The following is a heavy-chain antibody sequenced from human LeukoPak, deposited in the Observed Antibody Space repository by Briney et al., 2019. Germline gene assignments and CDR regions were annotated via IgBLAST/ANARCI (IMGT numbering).Heavy chain of an antibody. J-gene: IGHJ6*03. Sequence: GGSLRLSCAASGFTFSSYSMNWVRQAPGKGLEWVSYIGSSSSTIYYGDSVKGRFTISRDNAKNSLFLQMNSLRAEDTAVYYCAKRRGLELLYYYYMDVWGKGTTVTVSS. CDR3: AKRRGLELLYYYYMDV. D-gene: IGHD1-7*01. CDR2: IGSSSSTI. V-gene: IGHV3-48*01. CDR1: GFTFSSYS.